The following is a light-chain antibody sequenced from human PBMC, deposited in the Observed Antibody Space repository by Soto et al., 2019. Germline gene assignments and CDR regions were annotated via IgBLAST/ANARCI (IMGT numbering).Light chain of an antibody. CDR1: QSISSY. J-gene: IGKJ2*01. V-gene: IGKV1-39*01. Sequence: DIQMTQSPSSLSASVGDRVTITCRASQSISSYLNWYQQKPGKAPKLLIYAASSLQSGVPSRFSGSRSGTDFTLTISSLQPEDFATYYCQQSYSTPLYTFGQRTKLEIK. CDR2: AAS. CDR3: QQSYSTPLYT.